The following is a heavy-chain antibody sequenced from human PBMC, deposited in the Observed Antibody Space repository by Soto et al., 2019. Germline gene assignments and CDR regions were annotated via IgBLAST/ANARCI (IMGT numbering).Heavy chain of an antibody. CDR2: IIPRSATS. CDR3: AREGLVLVPTTVNSDYYYYAMDV. J-gene: IGHJ6*02. Sequence: VKVSCKVSGYTLTELSMHWMRQAPGQGLEWMGGIIPRSATSNYAQKFQGRVTITADESTNTAYMELSSLRSEDTAVYYCAREGLVLVPTTVNSDYYYYAMDVWGQGTTVTV. V-gene: IGHV1-69*13. D-gene: IGHD2-2*01. CDR1: GYTLTELS.